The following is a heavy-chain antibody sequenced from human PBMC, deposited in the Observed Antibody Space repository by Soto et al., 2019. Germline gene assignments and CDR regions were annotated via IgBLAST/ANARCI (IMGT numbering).Heavy chain of an antibody. J-gene: IGHJ6*02. CDR2: IYYSGST. CDR1: GGSTSSGDYY. CDR3: ARDNILGILYGGMDV. Sequence: SETLSLTCTVSGGSTSSGDYYWSWIRQAPGKGLEWIGYIYYSGSTYYNPSLKSRVTISVDTSKNQFSLKLSSVTAADTAVYYCARDNILGILYGGMDVWGQGTTVTVSS. D-gene: IGHD3-3*01. V-gene: IGHV4-30-4*01.